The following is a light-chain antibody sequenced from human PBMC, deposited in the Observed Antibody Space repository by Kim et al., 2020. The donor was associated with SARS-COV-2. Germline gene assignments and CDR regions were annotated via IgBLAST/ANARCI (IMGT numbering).Light chain of an antibody. V-gene: IGLV3-1*01. CDR3: QAWDTNTAV. CDR2: QDN. CDR1: KLGDKY. Sequence: SVSPGQTASMTCSGDKLGDKYACWYQQKPGQSPVLVIYQDNKRPSGIPERFSGSNSGNTATLTISGTQAMDEADYYCQAWDTNTAVFGGGTQLTVL. J-gene: IGLJ2*01.